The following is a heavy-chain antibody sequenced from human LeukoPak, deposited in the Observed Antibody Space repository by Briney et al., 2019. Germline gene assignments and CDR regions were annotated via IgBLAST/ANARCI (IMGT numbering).Heavy chain of an antibody. Sequence: KPSQTLSLTCTVSGGSISSGGYYWSWTRQHPGKGLEWIGYIYHSGSTYYNPSLKSRVTISVDTSKNQFSLKLSSVTAADTAVYYCARDSPLDYDYVGTEGGAFDIWGQGTMVTVSS. CDR3: ARDSPLDYDYVGTEGGAFDI. J-gene: IGHJ3*02. CDR1: GGSISSGGYY. V-gene: IGHV4-31*03. CDR2: IYHSGST. D-gene: IGHD3-16*01.